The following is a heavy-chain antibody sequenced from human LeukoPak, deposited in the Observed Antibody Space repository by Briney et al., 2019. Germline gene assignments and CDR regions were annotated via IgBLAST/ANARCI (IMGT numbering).Heavy chain of an antibody. V-gene: IGHV2-5*02. J-gene: IGHJ3*02. CDR3: AHLNWNDDQGAFDI. Sequence: SGPTLVKPTQTLTLTCTFSGFSLSTSGVGVGWIRQPPGKALERLALIYWDDDKRYSPSLKSRLTITKDTSKSQVVLTMTNMDPVDTATYYCAHLNWNDDQGAFDIWGQGTMVTVSS. D-gene: IGHD1-20*01. CDR2: IYWDDDK. CDR1: GFSLSTSGVG.